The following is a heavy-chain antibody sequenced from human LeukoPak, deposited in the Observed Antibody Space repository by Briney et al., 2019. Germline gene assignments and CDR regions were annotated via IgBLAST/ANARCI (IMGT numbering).Heavy chain of an antibody. V-gene: IGHV3-23*01. Sequence: GASLRLSCAASGFIFRNYAMSWVRQAPGKGLEWVSAITGSGDTTYYADSVKGRFNISRDNSKNTLYVEMNTLRAEDTAVYYCAKWGDYDILTGYYVSDFWGQGTLVTVSS. CDR2: ITGSGDTT. J-gene: IGHJ4*02. CDR1: GFIFRNYA. CDR3: AKWGDYDILTGYYVSDF. D-gene: IGHD3-9*01.